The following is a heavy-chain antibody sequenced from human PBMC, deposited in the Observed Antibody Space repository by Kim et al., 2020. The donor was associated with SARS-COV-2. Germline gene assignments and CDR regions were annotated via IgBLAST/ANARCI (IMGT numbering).Heavy chain of an antibody. CDR3: ARWGYSYGLIYAFDI. CDR1: GYTFTDYY. D-gene: IGHD5-18*01. CDR2: INPNSGGT. J-gene: IGHJ3*02. Sequence: ASVKVSCKASGYTFTDYYMHWVRQAPGQGLEWMGRINPNSGGTNYAQKFQGRVTMTRDTSISTAYMELSRLRSDDTAMYYCARWGYSYGLIYAFDIWGQGTMVTVSS. V-gene: IGHV1-2*06.